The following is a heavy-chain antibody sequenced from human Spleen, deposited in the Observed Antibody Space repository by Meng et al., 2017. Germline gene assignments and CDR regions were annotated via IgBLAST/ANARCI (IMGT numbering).Heavy chain of an antibody. CDR3: AREGSYSSSSAEF. V-gene: IGHV4-39*07. CDR2: IFYSGTT. D-gene: IGHD6-6*01. Sequence: SETLSLTCTVSGGSINSRNYYWAWVRQPPGKGLEWIGTIFYSGTTSYNPSLKSRVTISVDSSKNQFSLKLNSVTAADTAVYYCAREGSYSSSSAEFWGQGTQVTVSS. CDR1: GGSINSRNYY. J-gene: IGHJ4*02.